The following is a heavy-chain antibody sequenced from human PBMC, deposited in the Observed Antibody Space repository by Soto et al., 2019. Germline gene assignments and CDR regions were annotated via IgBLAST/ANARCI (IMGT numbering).Heavy chain of an antibody. D-gene: IGHD3-10*01. CDR3: ARGGANGSGSYSYYYYGMDV. V-gene: IGHV4-34*01. CDR1: GGSFSGYY. CDR2: INHSGST. J-gene: IGHJ6*02. Sequence: LSLTCAVYGGSFSGYYWSWIRQPPGKGLEWIGEINHSGSTNYNPSLKSRVTISVDTSKNQFSLKLSSVTAADTAVYYCARGGANGSGSYSYYYYGMDVWGQGTTVTVSS.